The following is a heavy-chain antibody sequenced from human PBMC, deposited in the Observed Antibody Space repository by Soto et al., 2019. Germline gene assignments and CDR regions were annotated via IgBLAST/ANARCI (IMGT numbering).Heavy chain of an antibody. CDR1: GYTFTIYA. CDR3: ASGWRYYDSSGYYPDGWYYYGMDV. CDR2: INAGNGNT. Sequence: ASVKVSCKASGYTFTIYAMHWVRQAPGQRLEWMGWINAGNGNTKYSQKFQGRVTITRDTSASTAYMELSSLRSEDTAVYYCASGWRYYDSSGYYPDGWYYYGMDVWGQGTTVTVSS. J-gene: IGHJ6*02. D-gene: IGHD3-22*01. V-gene: IGHV1-3*01.